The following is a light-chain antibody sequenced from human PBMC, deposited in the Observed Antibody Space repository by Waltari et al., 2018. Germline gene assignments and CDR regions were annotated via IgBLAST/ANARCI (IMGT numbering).Light chain of an antibody. CDR1: LSVGGN. Sequence: EVILTQSPATLSVSPGESATLSCRASLSVGGNLAWYQQEPGQAPRLLIHGASTRATGIPARFSGSGYETDFTLTISGLESEDFALYFCHQYNNWNSFGQGTKLEIK. V-gene: IGKV3D-15*01. CDR3: HQYNNWNS. J-gene: IGKJ2*03. CDR2: GAS.